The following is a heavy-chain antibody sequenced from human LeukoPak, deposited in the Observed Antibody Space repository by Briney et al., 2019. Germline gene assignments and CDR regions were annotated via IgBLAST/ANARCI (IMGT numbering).Heavy chain of an antibody. CDR1: GGSISSGSYY. D-gene: IGHD3-22*01. V-gene: IGHV4-61*02. CDR3: ASYYDSSRFDI. Sequence: PSETLSLTCTVSGGSISSGSYYWSWIRQPAGKGLEWIGRIYTSGSTNYNPSLKSRVTISVDTSKNQFSLKLSSVTAADTAVYYCASYYDSSRFDIWGQGTMVTVSS. J-gene: IGHJ3*02. CDR2: IYTSGST.